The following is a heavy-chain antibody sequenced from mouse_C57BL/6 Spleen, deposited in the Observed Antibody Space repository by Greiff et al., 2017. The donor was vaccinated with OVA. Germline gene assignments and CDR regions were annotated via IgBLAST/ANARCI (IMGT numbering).Heavy chain of an antibody. V-gene: IGHV5-17*01. J-gene: IGHJ4*01. CDR3: AIYGSFLDYAMDY. Sequence: EVMLVESGGGLVKPGGSLKLSCAASGFTFSDYGMHWVRQAPEKGLEWVAYISSGSSTIYYADTVKGRFTISRDNAKNTLFLQMTSLRSEDTAMDYCAIYGSFLDYAMDYWGQGTSVTVSS. CDR2: ISSGSSTI. CDR1: GFTFSDYG. D-gene: IGHD1-1*01.